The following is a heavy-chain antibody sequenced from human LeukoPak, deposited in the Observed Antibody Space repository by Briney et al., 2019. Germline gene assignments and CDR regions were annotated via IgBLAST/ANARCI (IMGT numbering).Heavy chain of an antibody. Sequence: PGGSLRLSRAASGFTVSSNYMSWVRQAPGKGLEWVSVIYSGGSTYYADSVKGRFTISRDNSKNTLYLQMNSLRAEDTAVYYCAGELYSSGWYVDYWGQGTLVTVSS. CDR2: IYSGGST. V-gene: IGHV3-66*01. J-gene: IGHJ4*02. CDR3: AGELYSSGWYVDY. CDR1: GFTVSSNY. D-gene: IGHD6-19*01.